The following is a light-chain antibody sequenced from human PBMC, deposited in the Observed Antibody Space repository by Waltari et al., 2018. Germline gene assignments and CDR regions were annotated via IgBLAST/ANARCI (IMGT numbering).Light chain of an antibody. CDR1: QSINNF. CDR3: QQVNSYPLT. CDR2: TAT. V-gene: IGKV1-9*01. Sequence: DIQLTQSPSFLSASLGDRVTVTCRASQSINNFLAWFQQKPGEAPKLLIHTATPLQRGVPSRFRGTGSGTEFILTISSLQPEDFATYFCQQVNSYPLTFGGGTTVEMK. J-gene: IGKJ4*01.